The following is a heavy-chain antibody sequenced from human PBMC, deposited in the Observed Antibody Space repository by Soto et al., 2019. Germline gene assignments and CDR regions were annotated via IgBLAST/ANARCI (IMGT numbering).Heavy chain of an antibody. D-gene: IGHD3-10*01. CDR2: INPFDGSR. Sequence: PSVKVSCKASGYIFTSYYIHWVRQAPGQGLEWMGWINPFDGSRMFAQSFQGRVTMTRDTSTSTVYMEVSSLRSEDTAVYYCSRVDPGETSPFAHWGQGTLVTVSS. CDR3: SRVDPGETSPFAH. J-gene: IGHJ4*02. CDR1: GYIFTSYY. V-gene: IGHV1-46*03.